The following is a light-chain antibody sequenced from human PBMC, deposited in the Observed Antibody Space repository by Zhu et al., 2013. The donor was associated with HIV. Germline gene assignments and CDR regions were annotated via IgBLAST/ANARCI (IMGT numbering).Light chain of an antibody. CDR3: AAWDGSLNVGV. J-gene: IGLJ3*02. V-gene: IGLV2-8*01. Sequence: QSALTQPPSASGSPGQSVTISCTGTSSDVGGYNYVSWYQQHPGKAPKLMIYEVSKRPSGVPDRFSGSKSGNTASLTVSGLQAEDEADYYCAAWDGSLNVGVFGGGTKLTVL. CDR2: EVS. CDR1: SSDVGGYNY.